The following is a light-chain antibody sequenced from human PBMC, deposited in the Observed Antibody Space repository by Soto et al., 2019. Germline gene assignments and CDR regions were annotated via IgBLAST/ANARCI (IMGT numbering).Light chain of an antibody. CDR2: DVT. Sequence: QSALTQPRSVSGSPGQSVTISCTGTSSDVGRHNFVSWYQQRPGTAPKLMMNDVTERPSGAPDRFSGSKSGNTASLTISGLQAEDEADYYCCSFAGGLFVFGTGTKVTVL. CDR3: CSFAGGLFV. V-gene: IGLV2-11*01. CDR1: SSDVGRHNF. J-gene: IGLJ1*01.